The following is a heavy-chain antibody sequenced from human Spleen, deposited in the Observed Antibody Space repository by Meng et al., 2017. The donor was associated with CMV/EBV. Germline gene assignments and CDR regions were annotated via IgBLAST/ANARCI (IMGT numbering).Heavy chain of an antibody. J-gene: IGHJ4*02. CDR2: MRYDGSNI. D-gene: IGHD3-3*01. Sequence: GESLKISCAASGFTFSGYAMHWVRQAPGKGLEWVAFMRYDGSNIHYAGSVKGRFTISRDNSKNTLFLQMNSLRAEDTAVYYCAKAHDFWSGYYDYWGQGTLVTVSS. V-gene: IGHV3-30*02. CDR1: GFTFSGYA. CDR3: AKAHDFWSGYYDY.